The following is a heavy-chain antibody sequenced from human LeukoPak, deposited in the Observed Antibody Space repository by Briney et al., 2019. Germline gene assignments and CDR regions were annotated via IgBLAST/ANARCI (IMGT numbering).Heavy chain of an antibody. Sequence: GGSLRLSCAASGFTFSSNSMTWVRQTPGKGLEWVSGISGSGDSTFYADSVEGWFTISRDNSRNTLYLQMSSLRPEDTAVYYCTKWSGFGDDWGQGTLVTVSS. D-gene: IGHD3-10*01. CDR1: GFTFSSNS. J-gene: IGHJ4*02. V-gene: IGHV3-23*01. CDR2: ISGSGDST. CDR3: TKWSGFGDD.